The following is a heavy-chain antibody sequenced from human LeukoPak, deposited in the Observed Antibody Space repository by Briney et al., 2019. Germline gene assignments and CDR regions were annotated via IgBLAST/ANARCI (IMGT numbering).Heavy chain of an antibody. CDR2: INPRAGNT. CDR3: AKTHKDCSSSSCRIYYSYYMDV. D-gene: IGHD2-2*01. CDR1: GYTFTSYY. Sequence: ASVKVSCKASGYTFTSYYMHWVRQAPGQGLEWIGIINPRAGNTNYAQKFQGRVTMTRDTSTSTVYMDLSSLRPEDTAVYYFAKTHKDCSSSSCRIYYSYYMDVWGKGTTVTVSS. V-gene: IGHV1-46*03. J-gene: IGHJ6*03.